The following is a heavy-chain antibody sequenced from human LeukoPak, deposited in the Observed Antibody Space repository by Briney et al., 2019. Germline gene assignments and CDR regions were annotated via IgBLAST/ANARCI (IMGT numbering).Heavy chain of an antibody. CDR2: IKQDGSEK. D-gene: IGHD6-13*01. CDR1: GFTFSSYW. CDR3: VRVDTSSWYRPFDY. V-gene: IGHV3-7*01. J-gene: IGHJ4*02. Sequence: GGSLRLSCAASGFTFSSYWMSWVRQAPGKGLEWVANIKQDGSEKYYVDSVKGRFTISRDNAEKSLYLQMNSLRAEDTAVYYCVRVDTSSWYRPFDYWGQGTLVTVSS.